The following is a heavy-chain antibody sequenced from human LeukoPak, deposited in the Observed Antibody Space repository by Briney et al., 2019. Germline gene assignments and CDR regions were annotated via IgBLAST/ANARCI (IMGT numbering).Heavy chain of an antibody. D-gene: IGHD6-13*01. CDR3: ARDQSVRLLQTSSTYFKHVFAI. V-gene: IGHV1-18*01. CDR2: ISAYNGNT. Sequence: GASVKVSCKTSGYTFTNYGISWVRQAPGLGLEWMGWISAYNGNTNYAQKVQGRVTMTTDTSTSTAYMELRSLRFDDTAVHYCARDQSVRLLQTSSTYFKHVFAIWGQGSMVTVSS. CDR1: GYTFTNYG. J-gene: IGHJ3*02.